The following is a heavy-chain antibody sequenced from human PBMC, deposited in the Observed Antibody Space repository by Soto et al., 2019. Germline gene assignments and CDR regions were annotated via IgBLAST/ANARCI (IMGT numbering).Heavy chain of an antibody. J-gene: IGHJ4*02. Sequence: ASVKVSCKASGGSFSSYAISWVRQAPGQGLEWMGGIIPIFGTPSYAQKFQGRVTITADESTSTAYMELSSLRSEDTAVYYCAREYRSSSGRFDNWGQGTLVTVSS. CDR3: AREYRSSSGRFDN. CDR2: IIPIFGTP. D-gene: IGHD6-6*01. CDR1: GGSFSSYA. V-gene: IGHV1-69*13.